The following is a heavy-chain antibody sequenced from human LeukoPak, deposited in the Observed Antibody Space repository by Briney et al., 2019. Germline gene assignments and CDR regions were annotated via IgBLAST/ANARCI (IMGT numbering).Heavy chain of an antibody. CDR3: ARDVSSEEAFDY. CDR2: ISACNGNT. D-gene: IGHD3-16*01. V-gene: IGHV1-18*01. CDR1: GYTFTSYG. J-gene: IGHJ4*02. Sequence: ASVKVSCKASGYTFTSYGISWVRQAPGRGLEWMGWISACNGNTNYAQKLQGRVTMTTDTSTSTAYMELRSLRSDDTAVYYCARDVSSEEAFDYWGQGTLVTVSS.